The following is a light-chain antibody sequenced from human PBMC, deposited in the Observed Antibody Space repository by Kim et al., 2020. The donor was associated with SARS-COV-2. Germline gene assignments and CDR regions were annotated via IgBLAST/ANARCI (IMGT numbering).Light chain of an antibody. CDR1: SNNVGNQG. CDR2: RSN. J-gene: IGLJ3*02. CDR3: SAWDSSLGAWV. Sequence: QAGLTQPPSVSKALRQTATLTCAGNSNNVGNQGAAWLQQHQGHPPKLLSYRSNNRPSGISERLSASRSGNTASLTITGLQPEDEADYYCSAWDSSLGAWVFGGGTQLTVL. V-gene: IGLV10-54*01.